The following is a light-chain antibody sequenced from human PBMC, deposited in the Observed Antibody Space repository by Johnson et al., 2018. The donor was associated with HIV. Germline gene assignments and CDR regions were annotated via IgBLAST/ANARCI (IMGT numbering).Light chain of an antibody. CDR3: GAWESSLNTYV. CDR2: ENN. J-gene: IGLJ1*01. V-gene: IGLV1-51*02. Sequence: QSVLTQPPSVSAAPGQKVSISCSGSSSNIGNNYVSWYRQLPGTAPKVLIYENNKRPSGIPERFSGSKSGTSASLGITGLQTGDEADDYCGAWESSLNTYVVGTGTKVTVL. CDR1: SSNIGNNY.